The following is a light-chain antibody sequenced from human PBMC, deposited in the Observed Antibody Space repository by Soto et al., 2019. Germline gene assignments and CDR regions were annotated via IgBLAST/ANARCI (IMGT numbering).Light chain of an antibody. V-gene: IGKV3-20*01. CDR2: GAS. J-gene: IGKJ1*01. Sequence: EIVLTQSPGTLSLSPGERATLSCRASQSVPGSYLAWFQQKPGQAPRLLIYGASSRPTGIPDRFSGSGSGTAFPRPLGRLEPEDLAVYYCQQYGYAPWTFGLGTEVDIK. CDR1: QSVPGSY. CDR3: QQYGYAPWT.